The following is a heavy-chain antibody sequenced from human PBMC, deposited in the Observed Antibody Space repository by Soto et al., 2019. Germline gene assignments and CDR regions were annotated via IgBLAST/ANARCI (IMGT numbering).Heavy chain of an antibody. Sequence: ASLKGYWKAFGYTFSGDFMHWGRQAPGQGLEWLGWINPNSGATKYAQKFQGRVTLTRDTSINTAYMEMSMLRSDDTAVYYCARGGGTILAPLPWGQGTLVTVSS. D-gene: IGHD3-3*01. J-gene: IGHJ5*02. CDR3: ARGGGTILAPLP. V-gene: IGHV1-2*02. CDR1: GYTFSGDF. CDR2: INPNSGAT.